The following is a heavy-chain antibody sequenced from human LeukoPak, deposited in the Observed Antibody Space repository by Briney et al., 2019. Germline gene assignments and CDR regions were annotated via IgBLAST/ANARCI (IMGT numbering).Heavy chain of an antibody. CDR1: GGTFSSYA. D-gene: IGHD3-9*01. J-gene: IGHJ6*02. CDR2: IITILGKA. Sequence: SVRVSCKASGGTFSSYAISWGRQAPGEGGEWMGGIITILGKAKYAQKLQGRVTITADQSTSTPYMELSTLRSEDTAVYYCARSLPYFDWLSLGYRGSRPPYSYYYGMDVWGQGATVTVSS. CDR3: ARSLPYFDWLSLGYRGSRPPYSYYYGMDV. V-gene: IGHV1-69*01.